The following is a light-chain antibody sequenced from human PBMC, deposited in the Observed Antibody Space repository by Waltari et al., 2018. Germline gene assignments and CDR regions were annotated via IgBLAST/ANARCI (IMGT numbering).Light chain of an antibody. CDR3: QQSYTTPLT. CDR2: GAS. Sequence: DIQMTQSPTSLSASVGDSVTITCRASQSISSYLNWYQHKRGKAPKLLIYGASSLQSGVPSRFSGSGSGTDFTLTISTLQPEDFATYYCQQSYTTPLTFGGGTRVEIK. J-gene: IGKJ4*01. V-gene: IGKV1-39*01. CDR1: QSISSY.